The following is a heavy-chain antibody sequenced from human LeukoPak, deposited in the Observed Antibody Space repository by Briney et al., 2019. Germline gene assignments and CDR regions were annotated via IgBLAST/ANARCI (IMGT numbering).Heavy chain of an antibody. D-gene: IGHD4-23*01. CDR2: IYYSGST. V-gene: IGHV4-31*03. CDR3: ARIVVNEGGNVDY. Sequence: PSQTLSLTCTVSGGSISSGGYYWSWIRQHPGKGLEWIGYIYYSGSTYYNPSLKSRVTISVDTSKNQFSLKLSSVTAADTAVYYCARIVVNEGGNVDYWGQGTLVTVSS. J-gene: IGHJ4*02. CDR1: GGSISSGGYY.